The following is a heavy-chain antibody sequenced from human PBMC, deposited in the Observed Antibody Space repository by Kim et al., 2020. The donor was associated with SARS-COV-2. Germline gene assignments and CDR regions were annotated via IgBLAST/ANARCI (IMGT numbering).Heavy chain of an antibody. V-gene: IGHV1-69*13. D-gene: IGHD3-22*01. CDR2: IIPIFGTA. J-gene: IGHJ4*02. Sequence: SVKVSCKASGGTFSSYAISWVRQAPGQGLEWMGGIIPIFGTANYAQKFQGRVTITADESTSTAYMELSSLRSEDTAVYYCVPTPRTPYDSRLDYWGQGTLVTVSS. CDR1: GGTFSSYA. CDR3: VPTPRTPYDSRLDY.